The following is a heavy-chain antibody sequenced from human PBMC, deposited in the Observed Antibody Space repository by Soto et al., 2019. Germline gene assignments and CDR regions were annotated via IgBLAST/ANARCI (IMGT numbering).Heavy chain of an antibody. CDR3: ARYCSSTSCPYYYYYGMDV. D-gene: IGHD2-2*01. Sequence: PGGSLRLSCAASGFTFSSYSMNWVRQAPGKGLEWVSSISSSSSYIYYADSVKGRFTISRDNAKNSLYLQMNSLRAEDTAVYYCARYCSSTSCPYYYYYGMDVWGQGTTVTVS. V-gene: IGHV3-21*01. J-gene: IGHJ6*02. CDR2: ISSSSSYI. CDR1: GFTFSSYS.